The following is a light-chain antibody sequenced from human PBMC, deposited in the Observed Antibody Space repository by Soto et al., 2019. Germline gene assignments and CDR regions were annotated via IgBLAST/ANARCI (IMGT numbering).Light chain of an antibody. CDR1: QTISTY. Sequence: DIQMTQSPSSLSASVGDRVTITCRASQTISTYLNWYQQKPGKAPKLLIYAASTLQSGVPSRFSGIGSGPDFALTINSLQPEYFATYYCQQSPGIPYTFGQGTKLELK. CDR3: QQSPGIPYT. J-gene: IGKJ2*01. CDR2: AAS. V-gene: IGKV1-39*01.